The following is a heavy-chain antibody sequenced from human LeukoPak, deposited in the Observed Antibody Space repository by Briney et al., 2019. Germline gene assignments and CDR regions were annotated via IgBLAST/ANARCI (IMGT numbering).Heavy chain of an antibody. CDR2: MNPNSGNP. V-gene: IGHV1-8*01. Sequence: ASVKVSCKASGYTFTSYDINWVRQATGQGLEWMGWMNPNSGNPGYAQKFQGRVTMTRNTSISTAYMELSSLRSEDTAVYYCARHLDYYYGMDVWGQGTTVTVSS. CDR1: GYTFTSYD. CDR3: ARHLDYYYGMDV. J-gene: IGHJ6*02.